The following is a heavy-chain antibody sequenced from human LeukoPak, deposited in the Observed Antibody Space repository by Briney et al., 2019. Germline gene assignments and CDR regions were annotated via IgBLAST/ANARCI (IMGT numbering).Heavy chain of an antibody. J-gene: IGHJ4*02. D-gene: IGHD1-26*01. CDR3: ARDGSPFDS. CDR1: AFTFRSYG. CDR2: IKQDGSEK. V-gene: IGHV3-7*01. Sequence: GGSLRLSCAASAFTFRSYGMSWVRQAPGKGLEWVANIKQDGSEKYYVDSVKGRFTISRDNAKKSLYLQMNSLRAEDTAVYYCARDGSPFDSWGQGTLVTVSS.